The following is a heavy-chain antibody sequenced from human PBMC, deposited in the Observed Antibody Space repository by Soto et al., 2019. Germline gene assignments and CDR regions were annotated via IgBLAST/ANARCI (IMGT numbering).Heavy chain of an antibody. CDR3: ARHHPAHTVVALGEPFDI. Sequence: SEPRSLTESVSGCSISNDYWTWIRQPPGKGLEWIGYIHYTGSTDRNPSLKRRVTMSVDTSNNQFPLRLTSVSASDTAVYYCARHHPAHTVVALGEPFDIWGQGTMVTVSS. V-gene: IGHV4-59*08. J-gene: IGHJ3*02. D-gene: IGHD3-22*01. CDR1: GCSISNDY. CDR2: IHYTGST.